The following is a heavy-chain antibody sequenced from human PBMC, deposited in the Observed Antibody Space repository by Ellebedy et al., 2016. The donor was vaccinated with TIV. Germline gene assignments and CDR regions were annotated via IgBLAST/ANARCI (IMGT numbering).Heavy chain of an antibody. D-gene: IGHD6-19*01. V-gene: IGHV1-46*01. CDR2: VIPSGGGT. J-gene: IGHJ4*02. Sequence: ASVKVSXXASGYIFTSYYMHWVRQAPGQGLEWMGRVIPSGGGTTYAQKFQGRVTMTTDTATSTAYMELKSLRSDDTAVYFCARSTSIAVAGAEDWGQGTLVTVSS. CDR1: GYIFTSYY. CDR3: ARSTSIAVAGAED.